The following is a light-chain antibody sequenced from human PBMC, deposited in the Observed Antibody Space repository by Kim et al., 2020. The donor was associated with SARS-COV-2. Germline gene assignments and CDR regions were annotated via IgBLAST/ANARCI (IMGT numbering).Light chain of an antibody. V-gene: IGLV3-9*01. J-gene: IGLJ3*02. Sequence: SGALGQTARITCGGNNIGSKNVYWYQQKPGQAPVLVIYRDTNRPSEIPERFSGSNSGNTATLTISRAQAGDEADYYCQVWDSSTAVFGGGTQLTVL. CDR2: RDT. CDR3: QVWDSSTAV. CDR1: NIGSKN.